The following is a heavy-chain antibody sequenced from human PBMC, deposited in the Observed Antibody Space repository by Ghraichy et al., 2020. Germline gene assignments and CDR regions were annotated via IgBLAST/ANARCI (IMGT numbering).Heavy chain of an antibody. D-gene: IGHD2-21*02. J-gene: IGHJ5*02. CDR3: ARGLLAYCGGDCYSGSFDP. CDR1: GFTFSSYA. V-gene: IGHV3-64*01. Sequence: GGSLRLSCAASGFTFSSYAMHWVRQAPGKGLEYVSAISSNGGSTYYANSVKGRFTISRDNSKNTLYLQMGSLRAEDMAVYYCARGLLAYCGGDCYSGSFDPWGQGTLVTVSS. CDR2: ISSNGGST.